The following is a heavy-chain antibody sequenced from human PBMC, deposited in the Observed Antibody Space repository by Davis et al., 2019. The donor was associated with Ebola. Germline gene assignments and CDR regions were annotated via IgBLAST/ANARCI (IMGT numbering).Heavy chain of an antibody. D-gene: IGHD6-13*01. CDR3: ARGYRSSSRRSIHDY. V-gene: IGHV1-8*03. CDR2: MNPNSGNT. Sequence: ASVKVSCKASGYTFTSYDINWVRQATGQGLEWMGWMNPNSGNTGYAQKFQGRVTITRNTSISTAYMELSSLRSEDTAVYYCARGYRSSSRRSIHDYWGQGTLVTVSS. CDR1: GYTFTSYD. J-gene: IGHJ4*02.